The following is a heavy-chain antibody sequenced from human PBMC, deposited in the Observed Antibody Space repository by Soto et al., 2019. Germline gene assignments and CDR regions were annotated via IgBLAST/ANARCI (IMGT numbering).Heavy chain of an antibody. Sequence: QITLKESGPTLVKPTQPLTLTCTFSGFSLRTSGVGVGWIRQPPGKALEWLALIYWDDGKRYSPSLKSRLTIAKATAKNQVVLRMTNMDPVDTATYYCAHLTTGGFDFGYWGQGTLVTVSS. CDR1: GFSLRTSGVG. CDR2: IYWDDGK. V-gene: IGHV2-5*02. J-gene: IGHJ4*02. CDR3: AHLTTGGFDFGY. D-gene: IGHD4-17*01.